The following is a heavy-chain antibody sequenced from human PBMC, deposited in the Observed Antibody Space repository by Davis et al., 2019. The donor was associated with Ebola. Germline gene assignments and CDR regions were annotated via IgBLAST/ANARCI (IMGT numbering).Heavy chain of an antibody. CDR3: TAGTGYSDFDY. D-gene: IGHD3/OR15-3a*01. CDR1: GFTFTNAW. CDR2: IKGRIDGGAV. V-gene: IGHV3-15*01. J-gene: IGHJ4*02. Sequence: GESLKISCAVSGFTFTNAWMSWVRQAPGKGLEWVCRIKGRIDGGAVDYAAPVKGRFSISREDSKKMVSLQMNSLKVEDTAVYYCTAGTGYSDFDYWSQGTLVTVSS.